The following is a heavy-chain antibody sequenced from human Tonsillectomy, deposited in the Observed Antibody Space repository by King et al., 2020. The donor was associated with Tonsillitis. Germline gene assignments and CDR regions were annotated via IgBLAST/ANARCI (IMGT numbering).Heavy chain of an antibody. CDR2: ISYDGDNE. J-gene: IGHJ4*02. V-gene: IGHV3-30*03. D-gene: IGHD6-13*01. CDR1: GFTFSSYG. CDR3: ARARPGSSWYGGDY. Sequence: VQLVESGGGVVQPGRSLRLSCAASGFTFSSYGMHWVRQAPGKGLEWMAVISYDGDNEYHADSVKGRFTISIDNSKNTLYLEMTSLRAEDTSVYFCARARPGSSWYGGDYWGQGPLVTVSS.